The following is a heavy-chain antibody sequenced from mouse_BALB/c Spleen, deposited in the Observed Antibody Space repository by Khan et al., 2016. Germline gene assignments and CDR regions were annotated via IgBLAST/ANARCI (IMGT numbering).Heavy chain of an antibody. D-gene: IGHD1-1*01. J-gene: IGHJ1*01. CDR3: ARHDYGSSGYFDV. CDR2: INPDSSTI. CDR1: GLDFSRYW. V-gene: IGHV4-1*02. Sequence: VKLLESGGGLVQPGGSLKLSCAASGLDFSRYWMSWVRQAPGKGLEWIGEINPDSSTINYTPSLQDKFIISRDNAKHTLYLQMSKVRSEDTALYDCARHDYGSSGYFDVWGAGTTVTVSS.